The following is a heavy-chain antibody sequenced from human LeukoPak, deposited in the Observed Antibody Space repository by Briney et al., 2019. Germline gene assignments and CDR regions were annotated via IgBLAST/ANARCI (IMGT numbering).Heavy chain of an antibody. CDR3: ARMILLLGDVLTVPPRGFDY. CDR2: ISVCNGNT. Sequence: ASVNVSCKASGYTFTTYGISWVRQAPGQGLEWLGRISVCNGNTNYAQKLQRRVTMTTHISTNTDYMELRSLRSDDTAVYYCARMILLLGDVLTVPPRGFDYRGQGTLVTVSS. J-gene: IGHJ4*02. V-gene: IGHV1-18*01. CDR1: GYTFTTYG. D-gene: IGHD3-9*01.